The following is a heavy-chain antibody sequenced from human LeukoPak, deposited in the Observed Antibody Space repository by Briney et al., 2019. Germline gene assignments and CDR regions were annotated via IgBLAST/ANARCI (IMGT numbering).Heavy chain of an antibody. Sequence: GGSLRLSCAASGFTFSSYAMSWVRQAPGKGLEWVSAISGSGGSTYYADPVKGRFTISRDNSKNTLYLQMNSLRAEDTAVYYCAKGPTKGYCSSTSCYIVDWFDPWGQGTLVTVSS. CDR1: GFTFSSYA. V-gene: IGHV3-23*01. J-gene: IGHJ5*02. CDR2: ISGSGGST. D-gene: IGHD2-2*02. CDR3: AKGPTKGYCSSTSCYIVDWFDP.